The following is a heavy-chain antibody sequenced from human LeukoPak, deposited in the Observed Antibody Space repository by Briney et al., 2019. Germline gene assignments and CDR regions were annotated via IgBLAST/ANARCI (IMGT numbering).Heavy chain of an antibody. CDR2: IYYSGST. J-gene: IGHJ2*01. CDR3: ARAPPVVVVAATPTSYWYFDL. Sequence: PSETLSLTCTASGGSISSYYWSWIRQPPGKGLEWIGYIYYSGSTNYNPSLKSRVTISVDTSKNQFSLKLSSVTAADTAVYYCARAPPVVVVAATPTSYWYFDLWGRGTLVTVSS. CDR1: GGSISSYY. D-gene: IGHD2-15*01. V-gene: IGHV4-59*01.